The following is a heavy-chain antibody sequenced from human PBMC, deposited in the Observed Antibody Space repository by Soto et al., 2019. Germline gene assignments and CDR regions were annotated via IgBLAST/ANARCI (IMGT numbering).Heavy chain of an antibody. CDR1: GFTFSRYW. J-gene: IGHJ4*02. CDR3: ARDPGYCSSTSCYISHQFDY. Sequence: PGGSLRLSCAASGFTFSRYWMSWVRQAPGKGLEWVADIKQDGSEKYYVDSVKGRSTISRDNAKNSLYLQMNSLRAEDTAVYYCARDPGYCSSTSCYISHQFDYWGQGTLVTVSS. CDR2: IKQDGSEK. V-gene: IGHV3-7*01. D-gene: IGHD2-2*02.